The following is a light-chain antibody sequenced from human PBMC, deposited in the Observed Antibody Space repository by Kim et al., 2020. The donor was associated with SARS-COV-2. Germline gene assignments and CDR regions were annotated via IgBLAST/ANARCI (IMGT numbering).Light chain of an antibody. CDR3: TSDTGADTVV. CDR1: SSLVGNYIY. CDR2: DVT. Sequence: QSITISCTATSSLVGNYIYVSWYQQPPDKAPILIIYDVTYRPAVVSTHFSGSKSGNTASLTISGLQAADEADYCCTSDTGADTVVFGGGTKLTVL. V-gene: IGLV2-14*03. J-gene: IGLJ2*01.